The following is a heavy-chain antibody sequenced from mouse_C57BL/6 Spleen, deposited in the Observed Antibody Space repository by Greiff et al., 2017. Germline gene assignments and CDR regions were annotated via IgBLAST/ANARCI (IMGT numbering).Heavy chain of an antibody. Sequence: VQLQQPGAELVKPGASVKLSCKASGYTFSSYWMHWVKQRPGQGLEWIGMIHPHSGSTTYNEKFKSKATLTVDKSSSTAYMQLSSLASEDSAVYYCARGFYYGPMMDYWGQGTSVTVSS. D-gene: IGHD2-1*01. CDR3: ARGFYYGPMMDY. CDR1: GYTFSSYW. V-gene: IGHV1-64*01. J-gene: IGHJ4*01. CDR2: IHPHSGST.